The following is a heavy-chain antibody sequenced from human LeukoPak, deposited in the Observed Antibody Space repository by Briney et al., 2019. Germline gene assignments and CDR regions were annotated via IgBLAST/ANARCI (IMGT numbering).Heavy chain of an antibody. J-gene: IGHJ6*03. Sequence: GGSLRLSCAASGFAFSDYYMSWIRQAPGKGLEWVSSISSSSSYIYYADSVKGRFSISRDNAKNSLYLQLNSLRAEDTAVYYCAREGYYGSGRYMDVWGKGTTVTVSS. CDR1: GFAFSDYY. CDR2: ISSSSSYI. D-gene: IGHD3-10*01. V-gene: IGHV3-11*06. CDR3: AREGYYGSGRYMDV.